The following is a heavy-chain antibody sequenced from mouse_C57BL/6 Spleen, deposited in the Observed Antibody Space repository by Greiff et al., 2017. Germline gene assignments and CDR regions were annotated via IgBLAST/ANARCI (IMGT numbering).Heavy chain of an antibody. CDR2: IRNKVNGYPT. CDR1: GFTFTDYY. J-gene: IGHJ1*03. CDR3: ARLYGNYVWYFDV. D-gene: IGHD2-1*01. Sequence: EVQLVESGGGLVQPGGSLSLSCAASGFTFTDYYMSWVRQPPGKVLAWLGFIRNKVNGYPTEYSGSVKGRFTISSDNSQSILYLQMNALRAEDSATYYCARLYGNYVWYFDVWGTGTTVTVSS. V-gene: IGHV7-3*01.